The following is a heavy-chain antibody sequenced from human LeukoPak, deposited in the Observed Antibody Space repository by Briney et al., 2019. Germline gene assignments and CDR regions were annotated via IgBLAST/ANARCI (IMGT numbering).Heavy chain of an antibody. CDR2: ISGSGGST. J-gene: IGHJ4*02. D-gene: IGHD4-23*01. Sequence: PGGSLRLSCAASGFTFSSYAMSWVRQAPGKGLEWVSGISGSGGSTFYADSVKGRFTISRDNSKNTLYLHMNSLRAEDTAVYYCAKDPVTTVVYIFDYWGQGSLVTVSS. CDR1: GFTFSSYA. V-gene: IGHV3-23*01. CDR3: AKDPVTTVVYIFDY.